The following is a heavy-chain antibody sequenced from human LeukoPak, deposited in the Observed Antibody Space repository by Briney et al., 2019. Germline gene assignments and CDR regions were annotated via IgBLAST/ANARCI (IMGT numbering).Heavy chain of an antibody. V-gene: IGHV4-59*01. CDR1: GGSISSYY. J-gene: IGHJ4*02. Sequence: PSETLSLTCNVSGGSISSYYWSWIRQPPGKGLEWIGYIYYSGSTNYNPSLKSRVTISVDTSKNQFSLKLTSLTAADTAVYYCARIYSRGFDYWGQGTLVTVSS. CDR2: IYYSGST. CDR3: ARIYSRGFDY. D-gene: IGHD5-18*01.